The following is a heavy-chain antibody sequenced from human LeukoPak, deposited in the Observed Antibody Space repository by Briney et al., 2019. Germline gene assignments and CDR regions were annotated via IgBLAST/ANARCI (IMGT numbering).Heavy chain of an antibody. J-gene: IGHJ4*02. V-gene: IGHV4-30-4*08. CDR1: GGSISSGGYY. CDR3: ARDSAQTGPFDY. Sequence: SETLSLTCTVSGGSISSGGYYWSWIRQPPGKGLEWIGYIYYSGSTYYNPSLKSRVTISVDTSKNQFSLKLSSVTAADTAVYYCARDSAQTGPFDYWGQGTLVTVSS. CDR2: IYYSGST. D-gene: IGHD3-10*01.